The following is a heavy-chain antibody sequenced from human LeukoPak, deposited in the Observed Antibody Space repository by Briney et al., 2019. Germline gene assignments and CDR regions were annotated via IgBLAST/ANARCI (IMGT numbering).Heavy chain of an antibody. CDR2: IKHDGSQK. CDR1: GFTFSRFW. J-gene: IGHJ6*02. CDR3: ARNYASGNYFDFYYYNMDV. Sequence: GGSLRLSCAASGFTFSRFWMSWARQAPGKGLEWVANIKHDGSQKYYVDSAKGRFTISRDNAKNSVYLQMNSLTAEDTAVYYCARNYASGNYFDFYYYNMDVWGHGTTVTVSS. D-gene: IGHD3-10*01. V-gene: IGHV3-7*05.